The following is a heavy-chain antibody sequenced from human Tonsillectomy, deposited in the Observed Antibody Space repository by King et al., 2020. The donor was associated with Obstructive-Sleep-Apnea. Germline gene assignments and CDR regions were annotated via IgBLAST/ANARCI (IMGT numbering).Heavy chain of an antibody. Sequence: VQLLESGGGMVQPGGSLRLSCAASGFTFSSYGISWVRQAPGKGLEWVSAINTRGTTFYAGSVRGRFTISRDNSKYTVNLQVNSLRAEDTALYYCAKEGGGSGVYWVDSWGQGTLVTVSS. CDR3: AKEGGGSGVYWVDS. J-gene: IGHJ4*02. D-gene: IGHD3-10*01. CDR1: GFTFSSYG. V-gene: IGHV3-23*01. CDR2: INTRGTT.